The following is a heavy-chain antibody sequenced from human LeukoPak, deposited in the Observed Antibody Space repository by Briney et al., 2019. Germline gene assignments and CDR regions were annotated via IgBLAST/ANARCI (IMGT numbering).Heavy chain of an antibody. V-gene: IGHV4-59*01. CDR3: ARDSPPLVY. Sequence: SETLSLTCTVSGGSISSYYWSWIRQPPGKGLEWIGYIYYSGSTNYNPSLKSRVTISVDTSKNQFSLKLSSVTAADTAVYYCARDSPPLVYWGQGTLVTVSS. J-gene: IGHJ4*02. D-gene: IGHD2-8*02. CDR1: GGSISSYY. CDR2: IYYSGST.